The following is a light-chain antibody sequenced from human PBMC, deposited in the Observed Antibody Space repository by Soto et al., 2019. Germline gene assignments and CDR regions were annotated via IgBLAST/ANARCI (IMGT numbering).Light chain of an antibody. CDR2: GES. CDR1: QSVRSH. Sequence: EIVMTQSPGTLSLSPGDRATLSCRASQSVRSHLAWFQQKPGQPPRLLIFGESNRATGVPARFSGSGSGTEFTLIISSLQSEDFAVYYCQQYNNWPLTFGGGTKVEIK. J-gene: IGKJ4*01. CDR3: QQYNNWPLT. V-gene: IGKV3-15*01.